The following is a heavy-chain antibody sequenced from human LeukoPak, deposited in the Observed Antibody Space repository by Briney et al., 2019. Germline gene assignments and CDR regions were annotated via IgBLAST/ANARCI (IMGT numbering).Heavy chain of an antibody. Sequence: ASVKVSCRASGYIFTTYGISWVRQAPGQGLEWMGWISAYNGNTNYAQKFQGRVTMTTDTSTSTAYMDLRSLRSDDTAVYYCAREVASEYYYENSGPRYDYWGQGTLVTVSS. D-gene: IGHD3-22*01. CDR2: ISAYNGNT. J-gene: IGHJ4*02. V-gene: IGHV1-18*01. CDR1: GYIFTTYG. CDR3: AREVASEYYYENSGPRYDY.